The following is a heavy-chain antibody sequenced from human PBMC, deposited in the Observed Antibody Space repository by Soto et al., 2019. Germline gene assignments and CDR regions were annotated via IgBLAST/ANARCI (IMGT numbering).Heavy chain of an antibody. CDR1: GGSFSGYY. CDR2: INHSGST. J-gene: IGHJ4*02. Sequence: PSETLSLTCAVSGGSFSGYYWSWIRQPPGKGLEWIGEINHSGSTNYNPSLKSRVTISVDTSKNQFSLKLSSVTAADTAVYYCARVPTKVRRAINGGDYFDYWDRGTVVNVYS. V-gene: IGHV4-34*01. CDR3: ARVPTKVRRAINGGDYFDY. D-gene: IGHD3-10*01.